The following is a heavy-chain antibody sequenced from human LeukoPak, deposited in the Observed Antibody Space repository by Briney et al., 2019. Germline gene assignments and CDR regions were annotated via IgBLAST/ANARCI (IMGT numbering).Heavy chain of an antibody. CDR3: ARVSQRGFGEYDY. D-gene: IGHD3-10*01. Sequence: ASVKVSCKASGYTFTDYYVDWVRQTPGQGLEWMGWINPDSAHTHYAQRFQGRVTMTRDTSLSTAYMELNTLTSDDTAVYYCARVSQRGFGEYDYWGQGTLVTVSS. V-gene: IGHV1-2*02. J-gene: IGHJ4*02. CDR2: INPDSAHT. CDR1: GYTFTDYY.